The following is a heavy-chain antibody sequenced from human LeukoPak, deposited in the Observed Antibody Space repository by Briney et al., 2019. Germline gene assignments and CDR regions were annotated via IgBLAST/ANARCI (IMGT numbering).Heavy chain of an antibody. CDR3: ARDALIANYYYGMDV. Sequence: SETLSLTCAVYGGSFSGYYWSWIRQPPGKGLEWIGEINHSGSTNYNPSLKSRVTISVDTSKNQFSLKLSSVTAADTAVYYCARDALIANYYYGMDVWGQGTTVTVSS. D-gene: IGHD2-21*01. CDR1: GGSFSGYY. V-gene: IGHV4-34*01. J-gene: IGHJ6*02. CDR2: INHSGST.